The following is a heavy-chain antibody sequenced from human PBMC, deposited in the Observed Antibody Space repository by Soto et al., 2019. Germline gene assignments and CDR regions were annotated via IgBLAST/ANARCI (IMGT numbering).Heavy chain of an antibody. D-gene: IGHD3-10*01. CDR3: ARAYYGSGSYPNYYYYYMDV. V-gene: IGHV4-31*03. CDR2: IYYSGST. Sequence: SETLSLTCTVSGGSISSSSYYWGWIRQPPGKGLEWIGYIYYSGSTYYNPSLKSRVTISVDTSKNQFSLKLSSVTAADTAVYYCARAYYGSGSYPNYYYYYMDVSGKGTTVTVS. J-gene: IGHJ6*03. CDR1: GGSISSSSYY.